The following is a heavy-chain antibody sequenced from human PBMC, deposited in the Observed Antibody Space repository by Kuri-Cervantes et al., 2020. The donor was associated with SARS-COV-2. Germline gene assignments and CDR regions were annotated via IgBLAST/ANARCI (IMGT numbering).Heavy chain of an antibody. D-gene: IGHD5-12*01. CDR3: ARGISYSDYDLDY. J-gene: IGHJ4*02. Sequence: GGSLRLSCAVSGFTFSSYSMNWVRQAPGKGLEWVSSISSSSSYIYYADSVKGRFTISRDNAKHSLYLQMNSLRVEDTAVYYCARGISYSDYDLDYWGQGTLVTVSS. CDR2: ISSSSSYI. V-gene: IGHV3-21*01. CDR1: GFTFSSYS.